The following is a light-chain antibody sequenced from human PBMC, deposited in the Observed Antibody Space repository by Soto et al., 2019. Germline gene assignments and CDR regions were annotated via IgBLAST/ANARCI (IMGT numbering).Light chain of an antibody. Sequence: QSALTQPASVSGSPGQSITISCTGTSSDVGTYNSVSWYQQHPGKAPEIMIYEVTHRPSGVSDRFSGSKSGNTASLTISGLQTGDEADYYCSSYTSSSTYVFGTGTKLTAL. CDR1: SSDVGTYNS. J-gene: IGLJ1*01. CDR3: SSYTSSSTYV. CDR2: EVT. V-gene: IGLV2-14*01.